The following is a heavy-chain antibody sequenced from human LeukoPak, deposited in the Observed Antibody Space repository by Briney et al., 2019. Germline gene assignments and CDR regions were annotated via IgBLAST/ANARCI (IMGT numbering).Heavy chain of an antibody. CDR1: GGSISSYY. D-gene: IGHD3-10*01. Sequence: ASETLSLTCTVSGGSISSYYWSWIRQPPGKGLGWIWDIYYSGSTNYNPSLKSRVTISVDTSKNQFSLKLSSVTAADTAVYYCARDGPMTQSGAFDIWGQGTMVTVSS. CDR3: ARDGPMTQSGAFDI. J-gene: IGHJ3*02. CDR2: IYYSGST. V-gene: IGHV4-59*01.